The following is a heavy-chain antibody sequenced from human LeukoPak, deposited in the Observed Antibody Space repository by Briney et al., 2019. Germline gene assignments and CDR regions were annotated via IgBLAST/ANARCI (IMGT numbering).Heavy chain of an antibody. CDR2: IFYTGSN. J-gene: IGHJ3*02. CDR3: ARRTLAYSSSWKRRCAFDM. D-gene: IGHD6-13*01. V-gene: IGHV4-59*01. CDR1: GVSISGNY. Sequence: PSETLSLTCTVSGVSISGNYWSWIRQPPGKGLEWVGYIFYTGSNNYNPSLQSRGTILVETTKNQFSLKLSSVSAADTAVYYCARRTLAYSSSWKRRCAFDMWGQGTMVTVSS.